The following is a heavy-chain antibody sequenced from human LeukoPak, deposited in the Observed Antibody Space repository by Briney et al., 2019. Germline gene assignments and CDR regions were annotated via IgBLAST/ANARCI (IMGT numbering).Heavy chain of an antibody. CDR2: ISSSSTYI. Sequence: PGGSLRLSCAASGFTFSSYAMSWVRQAPGKGLEWVSSISSSSTYIYYADSVKGRFTSSRDNAKNSLYLQMNSLRAEDTAVYYCARSSGWLQDYWGQGTLVTVSS. CDR3: ARSSGWLQDY. J-gene: IGHJ4*02. D-gene: IGHD5-24*01. CDR1: GFTFSSYA. V-gene: IGHV3-21*01.